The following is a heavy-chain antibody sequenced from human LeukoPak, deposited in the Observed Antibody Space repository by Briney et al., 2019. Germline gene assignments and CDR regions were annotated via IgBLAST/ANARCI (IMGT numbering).Heavy chain of an antibody. Sequence: SETLSLTCAVYGGSFSGYYWSWIRQPPGKGLEWIGEINHSGSTNYNPSLKSRVTISVDTSKNQFSLKLSSVTAADTAVYYCASRTGYYYSSGSYNYWGQGTLVTVSS. CDR1: GGSFSGYY. CDR2: INHSGST. CDR3: ASRTGYYYSSGSYNY. J-gene: IGHJ4*02. D-gene: IGHD3-10*01. V-gene: IGHV4-34*01.